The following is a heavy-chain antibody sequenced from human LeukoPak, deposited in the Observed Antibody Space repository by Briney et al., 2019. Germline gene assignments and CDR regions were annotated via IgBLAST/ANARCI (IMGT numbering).Heavy chain of an antibody. CDR3: ARRDLRLLEWPPDAFDI. CDR1: GGSISSSSYY. V-gene: IGHV4-39*01. J-gene: IGHJ3*02. D-gene: IGHD3-3*01. CDR2: IYYSGST. Sequence: SETLSLTCTVSGGSISSSSYYWGWIRQPPGKGLEWIGSIYYSGSTYYNPSLKSRVTISVDTSKNQFSLKLSSVTAADTAVYYRARRDLRLLEWPPDAFDIWGQGTMVTVSS.